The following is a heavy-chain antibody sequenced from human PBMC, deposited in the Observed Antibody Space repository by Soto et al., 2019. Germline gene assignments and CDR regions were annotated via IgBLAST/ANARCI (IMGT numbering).Heavy chain of an antibody. V-gene: IGHV3-9*01. CDR3: IRSKGGYSYGTPFDY. Sequence: EVQLEESGGALVQPGRSLRLSCAASGFTFDDYAMYWVRQVLGKGLEWVSSISWNSGNIGYAYSVKGRFTNSRDNAKNSLSLQMNRLRPEDTALYYCIRSKGGYSYGTPFDYWGQGTLVTVSS. CDR2: ISWNSGNI. CDR1: GFTFDDYA. J-gene: IGHJ4*02. D-gene: IGHD5-18*01.